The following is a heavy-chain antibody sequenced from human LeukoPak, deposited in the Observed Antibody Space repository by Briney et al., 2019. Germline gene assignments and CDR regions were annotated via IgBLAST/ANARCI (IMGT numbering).Heavy chain of an antibody. CDR2: VNSDGSST. Sequence: GGSLRLSCAASGFTFSSYWMHWVRQALGKGLVWVSRVNSDGSSTSYADSVKGRFTISRDNAKNTVYLQMNSLRAEDTAVYYCARSMNSGSYPDYWGQGTLVTVSS. J-gene: IGHJ4*02. CDR1: GFTFSSYW. CDR3: ARSMNSGSYPDY. D-gene: IGHD1-26*01. V-gene: IGHV3-74*01.